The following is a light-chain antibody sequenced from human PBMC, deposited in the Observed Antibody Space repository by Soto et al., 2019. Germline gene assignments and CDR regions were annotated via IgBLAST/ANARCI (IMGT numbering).Light chain of an antibody. CDR3: QPYGTSPDWERWS. CDR1: QSISSSN. CDR2: GAS. V-gene: IGKV3-20*01. Sequence: EIVLTQSPGTLSLSPGERATLSCRASQSISSSNLAWYQQKPGRAPRLHIYGASSRATGIPDRFSGDGSGTDFTLTISRLEHEDFAVYYCQPYGTSPDWERWSFGQGTNVEV. J-gene: IGKJ1*01.